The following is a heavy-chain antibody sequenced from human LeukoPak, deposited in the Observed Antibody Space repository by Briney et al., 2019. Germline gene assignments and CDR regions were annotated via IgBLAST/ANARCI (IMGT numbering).Heavy chain of an antibody. V-gene: IGHV4-34*01. CDR2: INHSGST. CDR3: ARARQWLVRSPFDY. J-gene: IGHJ4*02. D-gene: IGHD6-19*01. CDR1: GGSFSGYY. Sequence: TTSETLSLTCAVYGGSFSGYYWSWIRQPPGKGLEWIGEINHSGSTNYNPSLESRVTISVDTSKNQFSLKLSPVTAADTAVYYCARARQWLVRSPFDYWGQGTLVTVSS.